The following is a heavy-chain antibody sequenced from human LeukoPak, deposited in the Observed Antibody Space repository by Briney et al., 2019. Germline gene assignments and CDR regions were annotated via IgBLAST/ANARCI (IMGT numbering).Heavy chain of an antibody. D-gene: IGHD5-24*01. J-gene: IGHJ3*02. V-gene: IGHV1-8*01. CDR1: GYTFTSYD. CDR2: MNPNSGNT. Sequence: ASVKVSCKASGYTFTSYDINWVRQATGQGLEWMGWMNPNSGNTGYAQKFQGRVTMTRNTSISTAYMELSSLRSEDTAVYYCARSSGWLQFDAFDIWGQRTMVTVSS. CDR3: ARSSGWLQFDAFDI.